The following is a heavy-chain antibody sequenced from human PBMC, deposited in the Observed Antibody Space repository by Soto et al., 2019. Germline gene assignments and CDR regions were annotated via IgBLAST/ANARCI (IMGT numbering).Heavy chain of an antibody. CDR2: IIPIFGTA. Sequence: GASVDVSCKASGGTFSSYAISWVRQAPGQGLEWMGGIIPIFGTANYAQKFQGRVTITADESTSTAYMELSSLRSEDTAVYYCARDVVVVPAAPPDYYYYGMDVWGQGTTVTVSS. J-gene: IGHJ6*02. CDR1: GGTFSSYA. D-gene: IGHD2-2*01. V-gene: IGHV1-69*13. CDR3: ARDVVVVPAAPPDYYYYGMDV.